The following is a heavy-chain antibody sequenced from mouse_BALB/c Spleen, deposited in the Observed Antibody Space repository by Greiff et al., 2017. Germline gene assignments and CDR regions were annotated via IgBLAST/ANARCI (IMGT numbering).Heavy chain of an antibody. V-gene: IGHV3-2*02. Sequence: EVQLQESGPGLVKPSQSLSLTCTVTGYSITSDYAWNWIRQFPGNKLEWMGYISYSGSTSYNPSLKSRISITRDTSKNQFFLQLNSVTTEDTATYYCARKGLLFFDYWGQGTTLTVSS. CDR2: ISYSGST. D-gene: IGHD2-12*01. J-gene: IGHJ2*01. CDR1: GYSITSDYA. CDR3: ARKGLLFFDY.